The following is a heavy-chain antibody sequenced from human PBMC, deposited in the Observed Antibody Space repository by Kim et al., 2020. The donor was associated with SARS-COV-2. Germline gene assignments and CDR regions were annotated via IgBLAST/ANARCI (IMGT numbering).Heavy chain of an antibody. CDR3: ATSHSSSWEFDC. V-gene: IGHV3-7*03. J-gene: IGHJ4*02. Sequence: YYLDSVKGRFTNTRDNAKNSLYLQRNSLGAEDTAVYYCATSHSSSWEFDCWGQGTLVTVSS. D-gene: IGHD6-13*01.